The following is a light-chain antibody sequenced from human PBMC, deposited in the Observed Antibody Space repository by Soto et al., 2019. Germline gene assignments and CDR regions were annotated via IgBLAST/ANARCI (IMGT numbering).Light chain of an antibody. CDR2: GAS. J-gene: IGKJ4*01. CDR1: QSVYSTY. Sequence: ELVLTQSPGTLSLSPGERATLSCRASQSVYSTYLAWYQQKPAQAPRLLIYGASSRATGIPDRFSGSGSGTEFTLTISSLQSEDFAVYYCQQYNNWPSLTFGGGTKVDNK. V-gene: IGKV3-20*01. CDR3: QQYNNWPSLT.